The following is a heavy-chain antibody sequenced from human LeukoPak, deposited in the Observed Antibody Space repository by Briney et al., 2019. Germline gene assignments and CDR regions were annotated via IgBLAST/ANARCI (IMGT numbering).Heavy chain of an antibody. D-gene: IGHD1-7*01. CDR2: IYPGDFDT. CDR1: GYRFTSYW. CDR3: ARPENWNYPEAFGI. V-gene: IGHV5-51*01. J-gene: IGHJ3*02. Sequence: GESLKISCKGSGYRFTSYWIGWVRQMPGKGLEWIGIIYPGDFDTRYSPSFQGQVTISADKSISSAYLQWSSLKASDTAMYYCARPENWNYPEAFGIWGQGTMVTVSS.